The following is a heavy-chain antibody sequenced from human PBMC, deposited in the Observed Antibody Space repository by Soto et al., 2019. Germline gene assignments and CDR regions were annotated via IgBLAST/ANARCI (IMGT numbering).Heavy chain of an antibody. V-gene: IGHV1-69*01. CDR3: PRAIVVVTAILDWFDP. J-gene: IGHJ5*02. CDR2: IIPIFGTA. CDR1: GGTFSSYA. D-gene: IGHD2-21*02. Sequence: QVQLVQSGAEVKKPGSSVKVSCKASGGTFSSYAISWVRQAPGQGLEWMGGIIPIFGTANYAQKFQGRVTINADETTSTAYMELSSLRSEDTALDYCPRAIVVVTAILDWFDPWGQGTLVTVSS.